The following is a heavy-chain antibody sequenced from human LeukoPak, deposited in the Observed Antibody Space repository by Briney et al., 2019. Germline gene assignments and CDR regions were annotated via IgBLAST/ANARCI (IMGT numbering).Heavy chain of an antibody. D-gene: IGHD2-2*02. CDR2: INPNSGGT. CDR3: ASDILYYYGMDV. Sequence: ASVKVSCKASGYTFTSYDINWVRQAPGQGLEWMGWINPNSGGTNYAQKFQGRVTMTRDTSISTAYMELSRLRSDDTAVYYCASDILYYYGMDVWGQGTTVTVSS. CDR1: GYTFTSYD. V-gene: IGHV1-2*02. J-gene: IGHJ6*02.